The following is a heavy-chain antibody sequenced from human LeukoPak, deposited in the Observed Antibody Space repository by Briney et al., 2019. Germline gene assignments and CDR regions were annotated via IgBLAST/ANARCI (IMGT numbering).Heavy chain of an antibody. CDR3: ASWGDF. V-gene: IGHV3-30-3*01. CDR2: ISSDGSNQ. CDR1: GFTFNKYD. J-gene: IGHJ4*02. Sequence: GGSLRLSCAASGFTFNKYDMHWIRQAPGKGLEWSAVISSDGSNQYYTDSVKGRFTISRDNSKNTLYLQLDSLRAEDTAVYYCASWGDFWGQGTLVTVSS. D-gene: IGHD7-27*01.